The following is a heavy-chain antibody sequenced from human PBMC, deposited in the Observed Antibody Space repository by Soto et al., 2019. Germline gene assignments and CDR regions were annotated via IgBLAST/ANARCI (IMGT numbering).Heavy chain of an antibody. J-gene: IGHJ4*02. CDR3: ARDKITGLFDY. D-gene: IGHD2-8*02. Sequence: QVQLQQWGAGLLKPSETLSLTCAVYGGSFSGYYWTWIRQPPGTGLEWIGEINHSGSTNHNPSLKSRVTISVDTSKNQFSLKLTSVTAADTAVYYWARDKITGLFDYWGQGTLVTVSS. V-gene: IGHV4-34*01. CDR2: INHSGST. CDR1: GGSFSGYY.